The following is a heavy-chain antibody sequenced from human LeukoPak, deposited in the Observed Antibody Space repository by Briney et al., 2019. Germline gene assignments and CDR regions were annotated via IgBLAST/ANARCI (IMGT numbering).Heavy chain of an antibody. CDR1: GGSISSGGYY. J-gene: IGHJ4*02. Sequence: SETLSLTCTVSGGSISSGGYYWSWIRQLPGKGLEWIGYIYYSGCTYYNPSLKSRVTISVDTSKNQFSLKLSSVTAADTAVYYCARHSAQGPPDYWGQGTLVTVSS. CDR2: IYYSGCT. D-gene: IGHD4-11*01. V-gene: IGHV4-31*03. CDR3: ARHSAQGPPDY.